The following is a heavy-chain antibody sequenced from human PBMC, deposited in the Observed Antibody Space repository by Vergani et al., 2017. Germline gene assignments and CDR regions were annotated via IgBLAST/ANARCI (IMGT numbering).Heavy chain of an antibody. CDR3: ARVSGGVRFDY. CDR1: GGSISSYY. Sequence: QVQLQESGPGLVKPSETLSLTCTVSGGSISSYYWSWIRQPPGKGLEWIGYVYYSGSASYNPSLKSRVTISVDTSNNQFSLKLSSVTAADTAVYYCARVSGGVRFDYWGQGTLVTGSS. D-gene: IGHD1-26*01. J-gene: IGHJ4*02. V-gene: IGHV4-59*01. CDR2: VYYSGSA.